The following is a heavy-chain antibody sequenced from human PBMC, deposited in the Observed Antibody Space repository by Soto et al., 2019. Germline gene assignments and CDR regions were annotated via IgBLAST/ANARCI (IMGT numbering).Heavy chain of an antibody. CDR1: DDSISSYY. Sequence: SETMSLTCTVVDDSISSYYWSWIRQPPGMGLEWIGYIYYSVITNYNPSLKSRVTISVDTSKNQFSLNLSSLTAADTAVYYCARGAYGGYLFDQWGQGTLVTVSS. V-gene: IGHV4-59*01. J-gene: IGHJ4*02. D-gene: IGHD5-12*01. CDR3: ARGAYGGYLFDQ. CDR2: IYYSVIT.